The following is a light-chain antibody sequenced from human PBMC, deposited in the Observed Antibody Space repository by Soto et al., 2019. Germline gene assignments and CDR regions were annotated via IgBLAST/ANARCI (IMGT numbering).Light chain of an antibody. V-gene: IGKV3-20*01. J-gene: IGKJ4*01. CDR2: NAL. Sequence: EIVLTQSPATLSLSPGDSATLSCKASQSVGKNYLGWLQQKPGQAPRLLIYNALNRATGITDRFSGSVSGTDFTLTIRRLEPEDFAVYYCHQYAYAPLTFGGGTKVEIK. CDR1: QSVGKNY. CDR3: HQYAYAPLT.